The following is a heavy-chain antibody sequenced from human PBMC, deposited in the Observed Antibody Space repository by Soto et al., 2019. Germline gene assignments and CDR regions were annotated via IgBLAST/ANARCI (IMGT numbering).Heavy chain of an antibody. D-gene: IGHD6-6*01. CDR3: ARHPTVASSSVWLHP. J-gene: IGHJ5*01. CDR1: GYSFTGNW. V-gene: IGHV5-51*01. Sequence: VESLKISCKASGYSFTGNWIAWVRQMPGKGLEWIGIIFPGDSDTRYSPSFQGQDTISADKSINTAFLQWSSLKASDTAIYYCARHPTVASSSVWLHPRGQGSLVTVSS. CDR2: IFPGDSDT.